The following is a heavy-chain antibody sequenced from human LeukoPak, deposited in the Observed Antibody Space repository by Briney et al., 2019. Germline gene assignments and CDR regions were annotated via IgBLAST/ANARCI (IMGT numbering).Heavy chain of an antibody. J-gene: IGHJ4*02. D-gene: IGHD6-19*01. Sequence: PGGSLRLSCAASGFTFDDYGMSWVGQAPGKGLEWVSGINWNGGSTGYADSVKGRFTISRDNAKNSLYLQMKSLRAEDTALYYCARESSLGDSSGWYGADFDYWGQGTLVTVSS. V-gene: IGHV3-20*04. CDR1: GFTFDDYG. CDR2: INWNGGST. CDR3: ARESSLGDSSGWYGADFDY.